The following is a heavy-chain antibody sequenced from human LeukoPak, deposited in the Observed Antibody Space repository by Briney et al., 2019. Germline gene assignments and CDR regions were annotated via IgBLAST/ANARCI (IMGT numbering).Heavy chain of an antibody. CDR1: GFTFDDYG. Sequence: GGSLRLSCAASGFTFDDYGMSWVRQAPGKGLEWVSGINWNGGSTGYADSVKGRFTISRDNAKNSLYLQMNSLRAEDTALYYCARVGYYDSSGYPLSYMDVWGKGTTVTVSS. V-gene: IGHV3-20*04. J-gene: IGHJ6*03. CDR2: INWNGGST. D-gene: IGHD3-22*01. CDR3: ARVGYYDSSGYPLSYMDV.